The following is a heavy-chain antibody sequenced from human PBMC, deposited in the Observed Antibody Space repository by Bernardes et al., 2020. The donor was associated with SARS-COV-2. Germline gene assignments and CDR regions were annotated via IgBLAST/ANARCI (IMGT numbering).Heavy chain of an antibody. J-gene: IGHJ4*02. Sequence: GGSLRLSCAASGFTFSSYAMSWVRQAPGKGLEWVSAISGSGGSTYYADSVKGRFTISRDNSKNTLYLQMNSLRAEDTAVYYCASEAGYCSGGSCYSDDYWGQGTLVTVSS. CDR1: GFTFSSYA. CDR3: ASEAGYCSGGSCYSDDY. V-gene: IGHV3-23*01. D-gene: IGHD2-15*01. CDR2: ISGSGGST.